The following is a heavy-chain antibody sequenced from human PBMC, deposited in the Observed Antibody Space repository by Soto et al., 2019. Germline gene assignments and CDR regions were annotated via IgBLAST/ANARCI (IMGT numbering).Heavy chain of an antibody. J-gene: IGHJ4*02. CDR1: GFTFSSYA. CDR3: ARGPRVLAPIHSFFEY. V-gene: IGHV3-23*01. Sequence: PGGSLRLSCAASGFTFSSYAMSWVRQAPGKGLEWVSTISGSGGVTYFADSVKGWVSMTRDTSISTASMELSRLRSDDTAVYYCARGPRVLAPIHSFFEYWGQGTLVTVSS. D-gene: IGHD6-6*01. CDR2: ISGSGGVT.